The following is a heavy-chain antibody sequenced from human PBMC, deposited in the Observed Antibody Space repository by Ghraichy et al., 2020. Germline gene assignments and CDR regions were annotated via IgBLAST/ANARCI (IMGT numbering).Heavy chain of an antibody. CDR2: IGTAGDT. CDR1: GFTFSSYD. J-gene: IGHJ5*02. CDR3: ARGGLRGYSDTIADWFDP. D-gene: IGHD5-12*01. V-gene: IGHV3-13*01. Sequence: GGSLRLSCAASGFTFSSYDMHWVRQATGKGLEWVSAIGTAGDTYYPGSVKGRFTISRENAKNSLYLQMNSLRAGDTAVYYCARGGLRGYSDTIADWFDPWGQGTLVTVSS.